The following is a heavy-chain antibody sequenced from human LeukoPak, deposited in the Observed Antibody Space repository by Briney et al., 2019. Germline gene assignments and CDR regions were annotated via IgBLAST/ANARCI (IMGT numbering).Heavy chain of an antibody. V-gene: IGHV3-48*02. CDR1: GFTLSIYW. Sequence: GGSLRLSREASGFTLSIYWMSWVRQAPGKGLEWVSYISSSSSTIYYADSVQGRFTISRDNAKNSLYLQMNSLRDEDTAVYYCARVGGTVTTFDYWGQGTLVTVSS. CDR2: ISSSSSTI. J-gene: IGHJ4*02. D-gene: IGHD4-17*01. CDR3: ARVGGTVTTFDY.